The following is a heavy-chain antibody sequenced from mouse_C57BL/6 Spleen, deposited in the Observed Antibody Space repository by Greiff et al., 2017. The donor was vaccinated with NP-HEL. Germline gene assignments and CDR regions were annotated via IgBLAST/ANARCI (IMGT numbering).Heavy chain of an antibody. V-gene: IGHV5-17*01. CDR1: GFTFSDYG. J-gene: IGHJ2*01. CDR2: ISSGSSTI. CDR3: ARENYGSSLIFDY. Sequence: EVKLMESGGGLVKPGGSLKLSCAASGFTFSDYGMHWVRQAPEKGLEWVAYISSGSSTIYYADTVKGRFTISRDNAKNTLFLQMTSLRSEDTAMYYCARENYGSSLIFDYWGQGTTLTVSS. D-gene: IGHD1-1*01.